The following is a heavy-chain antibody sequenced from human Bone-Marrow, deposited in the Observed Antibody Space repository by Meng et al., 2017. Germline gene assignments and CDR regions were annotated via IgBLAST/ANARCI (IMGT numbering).Heavy chain of an antibody. CDR2: ISSSGSTI. CDR3: AGGEGRGLLGYCSGGSCYAGGGAFDI. D-gene: IGHD2-15*01. V-gene: IGHV3-11*01. CDR1: GFTFSDYY. J-gene: IGHJ3*02. Sequence: GGSLRLSCAASGFTFSDYYMSWIRQAPGKGLEWVSYISSSGSTIYYADSVKGRFTISRDNAKNSRYLKMSSLRAEDTAVYYCAGGEGRGLLGYCSGGSCYAGGGAFDIWGQGTMVTVSS.